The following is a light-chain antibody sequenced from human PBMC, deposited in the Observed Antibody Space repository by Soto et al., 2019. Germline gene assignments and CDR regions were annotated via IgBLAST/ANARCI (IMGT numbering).Light chain of an antibody. J-gene: IGKJ5*01. CDR1: QGISNY. Sequence: DIQMTQSPSSLSASVGDRVTISFRASQGISNYLAWYQQKPGKVPKLLIYAASTLQSGVPSRFSGSGSGTDFTLTISSLQPEDVATYYCQKYNSAPYTFGQGTRLEIK. CDR3: QKYNSAPYT. V-gene: IGKV1-27*01. CDR2: AAS.